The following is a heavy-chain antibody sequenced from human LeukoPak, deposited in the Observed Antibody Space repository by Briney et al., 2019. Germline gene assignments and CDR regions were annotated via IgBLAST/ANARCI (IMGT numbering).Heavy chain of an antibody. V-gene: IGHV3-23*01. CDR3: ARDLSGYCSGGSCRHYYYYGMDV. J-gene: IGHJ6*02. CDR1: GFTFSSYA. CDR2: ISGSGGST. D-gene: IGHD2-15*01. Sequence: QPGGSLRLSCAASGFTFSSYAMSWVRQAPGKGLEWVSAISGSGGSTYYADSVKGRFTISRDNAKNSLYLQMNSLRAEDTAVYYCARDLSGYCSGGSCRHYYYYGMDVWGQGTTVTVSS.